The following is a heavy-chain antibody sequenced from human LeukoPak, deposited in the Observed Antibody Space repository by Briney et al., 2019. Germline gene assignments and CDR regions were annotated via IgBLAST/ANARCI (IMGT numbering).Heavy chain of an antibody. Sequence: SETLSLTCTVSGGSISSYYWSWIRQPPGKGLEWIGEIYHSGSTNYNPSLKSRVTISVDKSKNQFSLKLSSVTAADTAVYYCARDRGAMVPAGAFDIWGQGTMVTVSS. D-gene: IGHD5-18*01. V-gene: IGHV4-59*12. CDR1: GGSISSYY. CDR3: ARDRGAMVPAGAFDI. CDR2: IYHSGST. J-gene: IGHJ3*02.